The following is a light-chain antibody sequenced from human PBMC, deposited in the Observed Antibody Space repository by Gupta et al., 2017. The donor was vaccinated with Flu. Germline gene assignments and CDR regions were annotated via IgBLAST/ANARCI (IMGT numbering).Light chain of an antibody. Sequence: VNIHTPASNLCSPRGRHVYRDRNRYLAWFQQRPGQSPRRLIYKCSHGDWGVPDRFSGSCSGTGFTLKIRRAETEDVGIYYCKQWQRCPWTFGQGTKVEIK. CDR2: KCS. CDR1: GRHVYRDRNRY. CDR3: KQWQRCPWT. J-gene: IGKJ1*01. V-gene: IGKV2-30*01.